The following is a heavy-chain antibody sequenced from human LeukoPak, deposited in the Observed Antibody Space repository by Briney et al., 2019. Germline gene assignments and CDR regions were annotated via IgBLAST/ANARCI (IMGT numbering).Heavy chain of an antibody. CDR2: IYSGGST. J-gene: IGHJ4*02. CDR3: ARNDYAPFFDY. CDR1: GFTVSSNY. D-gene: IGHD4-17*01. V-gene: IGHV3-53*01. Sequence: GGSLRLSCAASGFTVSSNYMSWVRQAPGKGLEWVSVIYSGGSTYYADSVKGRFTISRDNSKNTLYLEMNSLRAEDTAVYYCARNDYAPFFDYWGQGTLVTVSS.